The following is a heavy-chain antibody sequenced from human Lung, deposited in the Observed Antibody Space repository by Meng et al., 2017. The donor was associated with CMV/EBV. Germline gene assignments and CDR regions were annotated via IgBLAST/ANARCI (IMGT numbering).Heavy chain of an antibody. CDR1: FPFRSSA. Sequence: FPFRSSAMSWVRQAPGKGLEWVSSISGSVGNTYYADSVKGRFTISRDNSGDTLYMQMSSLRAEDTAVYYCAREEAMVGYYTNWFDAWGQGALVTVSS. CDR3: AREEAMVGYYTNWFDA. V-gene: IGHV3-23*01. CDR2: ISGSVGNT. D-gene: IGHD5-18*01. J-gene: IGHJ5*02.